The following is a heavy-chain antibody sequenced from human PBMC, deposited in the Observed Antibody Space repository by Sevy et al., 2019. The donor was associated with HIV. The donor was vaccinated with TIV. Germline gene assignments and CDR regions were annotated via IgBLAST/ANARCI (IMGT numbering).Heavy chain of an antibody. V-gene: IGHV3-21*01. J-gene: IGHJ4*02. Sequence: GGSLRLSCAASGFTFSSYTMNWFRQAPGKGLEWVSSISSSSNYIYYADSVKGRFTISRDNARNSLYLQMDSLRAEDTAVYYCARQIVLVSDASDYWGQGTLVTVSS. CDR1: GFTFSSYT. CDR2: ISSSSNYI. CDR3: ARQIVLVSDASDY. D-gene: IGHD2-2*01.